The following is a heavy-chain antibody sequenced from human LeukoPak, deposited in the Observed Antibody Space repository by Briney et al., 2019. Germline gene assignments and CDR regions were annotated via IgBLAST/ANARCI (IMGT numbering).Heavy chain of an antibody. V-gene: IGHV3-23*01. Sequence: GGSLRLSCAASGFTFSSYAMSWVRQAPGKGLEWVSAISGSGGSTYYADSEKGRFTISRDNSKNTLYLQMNSLRAEDTAVYYCAKGYSSGWSFFDYWGQGTLVTVSS. CDR2: ISGSGGST. J-gene: IGHJ4*02. CDR1: GFTFSSYA. D-gene: IGHD6-19*01. CDR3: AKGYSSGWSFFDY.